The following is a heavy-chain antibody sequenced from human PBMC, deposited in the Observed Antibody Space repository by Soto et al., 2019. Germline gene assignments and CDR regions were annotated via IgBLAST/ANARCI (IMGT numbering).Heavy chain of an antibody. V-gene: IGHV4-34*01. CDR3: ARSESNWNVAVF. J-gene: IGHJ4*02. Sequence: PSETLSLTCAVYGGSFSGYYWSWIRQPPGKGLEWIGEISHSGSTKHNPSLKSRITISVDTAKNQFSLKLNSVTAADTAVYYCARSESNWNVAVFWSQGTLVT. CDR1: GGSFSGYY. D-gene: IGHD1-20*01. CDR2: ISHSGST.